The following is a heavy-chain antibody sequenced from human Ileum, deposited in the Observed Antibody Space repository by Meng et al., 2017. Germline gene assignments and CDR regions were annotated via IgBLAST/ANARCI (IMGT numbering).Heavy chain of an antibody. D-gene: IGHD1-26*01. V-gene: IGHV4-30-4*01. J-gene: IGHJ5*02. CDR1: GGSISSGDYY. CDR3: AASLDGNRFDP. CDR2: IFDTGPP. Sequence: VQLQESGSGLVKSSQTLSLTGTVSGGSISSGDYYWSWIRQPPGKGLEWIGYIFDTGPPSYSPPLRSRLSISMDTSKNQFSLRLTSVSAADTAVYYCAASLDGNRFDPWGQGTLVTVSS.